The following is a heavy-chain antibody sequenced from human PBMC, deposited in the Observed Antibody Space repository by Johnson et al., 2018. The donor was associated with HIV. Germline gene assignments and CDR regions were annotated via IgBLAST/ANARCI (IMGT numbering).Heavy chain of an antibody. CDR2: ISYDGSIK. V-gene: IGHV3-30-3*01. CDR1: GFTFSSSA. Sequence: QVQLVESGGGVVQPGKSLRLSCAASGFTFSSSAMHWVRQAPGQGLQWVALISYDGSIKYFADSVKGRFTISRDNSKNSLYLQMNSLRAEDTAVYYCARGSLYYYDSSNYYSTYAFDIWGQGTMVTVSS. D-gene: IGHD3-22*01. J-gene: IGHJ3*02. CDR3: ARGSLYYYDSSNYYSTYAFDI.